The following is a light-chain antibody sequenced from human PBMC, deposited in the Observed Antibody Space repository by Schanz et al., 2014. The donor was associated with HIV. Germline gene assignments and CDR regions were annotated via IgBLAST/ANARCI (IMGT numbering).Light chain of an antibody. J-gene: IGLJ7*01. CDR3: AAWDVLLNGPV. Sequence: QSALTQPASVSGSPGQSITISCTGTSSDIGSYNLVSWYQQHPGKAPKLMIYEGSKRPSGVSNRFSGSKSGNTASLTISGLQAEDEADYYCAAWDVLLNGPVFGGGTQLTVL. CDR1: SSDIGSYNL. CDR2: EGS. V-gene: IGLV2-23*01.